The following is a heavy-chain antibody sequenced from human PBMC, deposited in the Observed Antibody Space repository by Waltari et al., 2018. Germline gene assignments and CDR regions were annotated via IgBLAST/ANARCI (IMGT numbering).Heavy chain of an antibody. V-gene: IGHV4-38-2*01. CDR2: VYHRGTT. CDR3: ARATCSHGGCSMYYFYYYMDV. J-gene: IGHJ6*03. D-gene: IGHD1-26*01. Sequence: QVQLRESGPGLVKSSETLTLTCDVPGDSISSGFYWAWIRQPPGKGPEWIGSVYHRGTTFYNPSLKSRVTMSVDTSKKHFSLSLTSVTAADTAVYYCARATCSHGGCSMYYFYYYMDVWGKGITVTVSS. CDR1: GDSISSGFY.